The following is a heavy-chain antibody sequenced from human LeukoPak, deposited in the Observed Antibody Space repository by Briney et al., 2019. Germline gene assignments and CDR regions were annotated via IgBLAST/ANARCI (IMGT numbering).Heavy chain of an antibody. Sequence: ASVKVSCKASGYTFSSYYMHWVRQAPGQGLEGVGLINPTGDSTNYAQNFRGRVTMTRDTSTSTVYMDLSSLRSEDTDVYYCAREASGGYFDYWGQGTLVTVSS. D-gene: IGHD4-23*01. J-gene: IGHJ4*02. V-gene: IGHV1-46*01. CDR2: INPTGDST. CDR3: AREASGGYFDY. CDR1: GYTFSSYY.